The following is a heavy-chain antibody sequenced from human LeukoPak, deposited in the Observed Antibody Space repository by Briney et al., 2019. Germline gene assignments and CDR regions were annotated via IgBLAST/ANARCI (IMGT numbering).Heavy chain of an antibody. CDR2: IFYSGTT. CDR1: GGSISSYY. D-gene: IGHD3-22*01. CDR3: ARGGWNKFDY. J-gene: IGHJ4*02. Sequence: PPETLSLTCTVSGGSISSYYWSWIRQPPGKGLEWIGFIFYSGTTNYNPSLKSRVTISVDTSKNQFSLKLSSVTAADTAVYYCARGGWNKFDYWGQGTLVTVSS. V-gene: IGHV4-59*01.